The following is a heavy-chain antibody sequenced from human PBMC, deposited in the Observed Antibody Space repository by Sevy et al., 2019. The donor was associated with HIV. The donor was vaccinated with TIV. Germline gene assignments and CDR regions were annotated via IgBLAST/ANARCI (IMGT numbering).Heavy chain of an antibody. Sequence: GGSLRLSCAASGFTFSSYEMNWVRQAPGKGLEWVSYISSSGSTIYYADSVKGRFTISRDNAKNSLYLQMNSLRAEDTAVYYCATYCSSTSCYDRNAYSTIPEQAMDVWGKGTTVTVSS. D-gene: IGHD2-2*01. CDR1: GFTFSSYE. J-gene: IGHJ6*03. CDR3: ATYCSSTSCYDRNAYSTIPEQAMDV. CDR2: ISSSGSTI. V-gene: IGHV3-48*03.